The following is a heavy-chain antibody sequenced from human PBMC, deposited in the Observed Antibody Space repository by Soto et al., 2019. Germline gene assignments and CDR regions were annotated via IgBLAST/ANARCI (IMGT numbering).Heavy chain of an antibody. CDR2: IIPIFGTA. V-gene: IGHV1-69*06. J-gene: IGHJ5*02. CDR1: GGTFSSYA. Sequence: SVKVSCKASGGTFSSYAISWVRQAPGQGLEWMGGIIPIFGTANYAQKFQGRVTITADKSTSTAYMELSSLRSEDTAVYYCARESYSYGPFDPWGQGTLVTVS. D-gene: IGHD5-18*01. CDR3: ARESYSYGPFDP.